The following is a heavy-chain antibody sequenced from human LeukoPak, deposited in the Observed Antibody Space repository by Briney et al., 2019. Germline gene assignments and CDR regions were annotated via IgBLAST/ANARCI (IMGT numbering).Heavy chain of an antibody. Sequence: SETLSLTCTVSGGSISRSGYHWGWIRQPPGKGLEWIGEINHSGSTNYNPSLKSRVTISVDTSKNQFSLKLSSVTAADTAVYYCARWEGGSYYDFDYWGQGTLVTVSS. CDR1: GGSISRSGYH. CDR3: ARWEGGSYYDFDY. V-gene: IGHV4-39*07. CDR2: INHSGST. J-gene: IGHJ4*02. D-gene: IGHD1-26*01.